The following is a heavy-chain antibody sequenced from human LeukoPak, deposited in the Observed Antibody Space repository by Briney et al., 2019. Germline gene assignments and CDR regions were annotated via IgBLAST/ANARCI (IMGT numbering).Heavy chain of an antibody. J-gene: IGHJ6*03. CDR2: IYYSGST. Sequence: SETLSLTCTVSGGSISSSSYYWGWIRQPPGKGLEWIGSIYYSGSTYYNPSLKSRVTISVDTSKNQFSLKLSSVTAADTAVYYCARGPPYDSSGYYPDRNYYMDVWGKGTTVTVSS. CDR1: GGSISSSSYY. CDR3: ARGPPYDSSGYYPDRNYYMDV. D-gene: IGHD3-22*01. V-gene: IGHV4-39*07.